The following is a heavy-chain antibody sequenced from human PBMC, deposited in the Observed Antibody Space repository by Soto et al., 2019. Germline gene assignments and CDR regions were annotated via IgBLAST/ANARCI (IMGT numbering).Heavy chain of an antibody. CDR1: GDSMATGGQY. V-gene: IGHV4-31*03. D-gene: IGHD3-16*01. J-gene: IGHJ4*02. Sequence: SETLSLTCTVSGDSMATGGQYYNWIRQVPGKGLEWIGYVYYSGATHYTPSLRARATISRDTSKNQSSLRLISVTAADTALYYCARDKDLQPTVWGFWGQGIQVTVSS. CDR3: ARDKDLQPTVWGF. CDR2: VYYSGAT.